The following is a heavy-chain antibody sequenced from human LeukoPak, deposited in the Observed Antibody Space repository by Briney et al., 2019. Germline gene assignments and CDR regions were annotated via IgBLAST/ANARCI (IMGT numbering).Heavy chain of an antibody. CDR1: GYTFTSYD. CDR3: ARLADYYYGSGSYNDGGGWFDP. V-gene: IGHV1-8*01. D-gene: IGHD3-10*01. CDR2: MNPNSGNT. J-gene: IGHJ5*02. Sequence: GASVKVSCKASGYTFTSYDINWVRQATGQGLEWMGWMNPNSGNTGYAQKFQGRVTMTRNTSISTAYMELSSLRSEDTAVYYCARLADYYYGSGSYNDGGGWFDPWGQGTLVTVSS.